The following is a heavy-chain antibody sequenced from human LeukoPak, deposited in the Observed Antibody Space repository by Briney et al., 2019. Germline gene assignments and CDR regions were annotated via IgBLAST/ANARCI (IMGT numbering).Heavy chain of an antibody. CDR3: ARQEAVAGNWFDP. CDR1: GGSISSSSYY. Sequence: KPSETLSLTCAVSGGSISSSSYYWGWIRQPPGKGLEWIGSIYYSGSTYYNPSLKGRVTISVDTSKNQFSLKLSSVTAADTAVYYCARQEAVAGNWFDPWGQGTLVTVSS. CDR2: IYYSGST. V-gene: IGHV4-39*01. J-gene: IGHJ5*02. D-gene: IGHD6-19*01.